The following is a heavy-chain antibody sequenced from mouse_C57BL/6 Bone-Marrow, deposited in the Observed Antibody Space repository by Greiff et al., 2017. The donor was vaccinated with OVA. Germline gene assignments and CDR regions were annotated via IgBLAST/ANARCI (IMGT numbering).Heavy chain of an antibody. J-gene: IGHJ1*03. D-gene: IGHD1-1*01. CDR3: ARGLITTVVRYFEV. CDR2: IYPRSGNT. CDR1: GYTFTSYG. Sequence: QVQLQQSGAELARPGASVKLSCKASGYTFTSYGISWVKQRTGPGLEWIGEIYPRSGNTYYNEKFKGKATLTADTSSSTAYMELRSLTSEDSAVYFCARGLITTVVRYFEVWGTGTTVTVSS. V-gene: IGHV1-81*01.